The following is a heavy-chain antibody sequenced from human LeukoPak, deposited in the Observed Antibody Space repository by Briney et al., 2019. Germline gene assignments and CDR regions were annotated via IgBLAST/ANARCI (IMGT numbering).Heavy chain of an antibody. J-gene: IGHJ4*02. V-gene: IGHV3-74*01. Sequence: GGSLRLSCAASGFTFSSYWMHWVRQAPGKGLVWVSRINTDGSSTTYADSVKGRFTISRDNAKNTLYLQMNSLRPEDTAVYYCAKANHHSLAVAACPDYWGQGTLVTVSS. D-gene: IGHD6-19*01. CDR3: AKANHHSLAVAACPDY. CDR2: INTDGSST. CDR1: GFTFSSYW.